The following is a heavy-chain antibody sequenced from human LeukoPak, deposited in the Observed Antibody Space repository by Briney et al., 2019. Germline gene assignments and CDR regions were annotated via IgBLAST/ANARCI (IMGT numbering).Heavy chain of an antibody. CDR1: GFTFSSYD. J-gene: IGHJ3*02. CDR3: ARALRDTGAFDI. V-gene: IGHV3-13*01. Sequence: PGGSLRLSCAASGFTFSSYDIHWVRQATGKGLEWVSAIGTAGDTYYPGSVKGRFTISRENAKNSLYLQMNSLRAGDTAVYYCARALRDTGAFDIWGQGTMVTVSS. CDR2: IGTAGDT. D-gene: IGHD1-14*01.